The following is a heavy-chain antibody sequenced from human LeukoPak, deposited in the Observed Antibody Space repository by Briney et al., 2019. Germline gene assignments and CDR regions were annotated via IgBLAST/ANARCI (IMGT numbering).Heavy chain of an antibody. CDR1: GFTFSSYA. CDR2: ISGSGGST. Sequence: QSGGSLRLSCAASGFTFSSYAMSWVRQAPGKGLEWVSAISGSGGSTYYADSVKGRFTISRDNSKNTLYLQMNSLRAEDTAVYYCAKDVAAAGTLRTYVYWGQGPLVTVSS. J-gene: IGHJ4*02. V-gene: IGHV3-23*01. CDR3: AKDVAAAGTLRTYVY. D-gene: IGHD6-13*01.